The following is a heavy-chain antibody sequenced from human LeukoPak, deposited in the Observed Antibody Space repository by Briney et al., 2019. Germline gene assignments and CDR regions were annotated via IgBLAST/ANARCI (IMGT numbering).Heavy chain of an antibody. CDR2: ISGSGGST. V-gene: IGHV3-23*01. CDR3: AKLDYYYDTYGMDV. D-gene: IGHD3-22*01. Sequence: GGSLRLSCAASGFTFSSYAMSWVRQAPGKGLEWASAISGSGGSTYYADSVKGRFTISRDNSKNTLYLQMNSLRAEDTAVYYCAKLDYYYDTYGMDVWGQGTTVTVSS. J-gene: IGHJ6*02. CDR1: GFTFSSYA.